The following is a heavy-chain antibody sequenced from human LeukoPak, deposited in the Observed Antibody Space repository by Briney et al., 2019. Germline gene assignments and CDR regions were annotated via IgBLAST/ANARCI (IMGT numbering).Heavy chain of an antibody. CDR2: ISGSGDST. Sequence: PGGSLRLSCAASGFTFSSYAMSWVRQAPGKGLEWVSAISGSGDSTYYADSVKGRFTISRDNSKNTLYLQMNSLRAEDTAVYYCAKVYNWNYDIWFDPWGQGTLVTVSS. J-gene: IGHJ5*02. CDR1: GFTFSSYA. V-gene: IGHV3-23*01. D-gene: IGHD1-7*01. CDR3: AKVYNWNYDIWFDP.